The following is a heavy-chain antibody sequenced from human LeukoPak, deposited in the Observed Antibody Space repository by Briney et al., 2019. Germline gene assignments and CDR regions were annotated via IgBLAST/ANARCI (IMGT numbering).Heavy chain of an antibody. Sequence: GGSLRLSCAASGFTVSSNYMSWVRQAPGKGLEWVSVIYSGGSTYYADSVKGRFTISRDNSKNTLYLQMNSLRAEDTAVYYCAAKGYYDFWSGYFSAVGEYYCMDVWGKGTTVTVSS. CDR1: GFTVSSNY. V-gene: IGHV3-53*01. J-gene: IGHJ6*03. D-gene: IGHD3-3*01. CDR2: IYSGGST. CDR3: AAKGYYDFWSGYFSAVGEYYCMDV.